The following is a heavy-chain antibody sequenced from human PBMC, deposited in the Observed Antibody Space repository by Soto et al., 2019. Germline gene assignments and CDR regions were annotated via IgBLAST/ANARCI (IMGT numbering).Heavy chain of an antibody. Sequence: SETLSLTCAVSGGSISSGGYSWSWIRQPPGKGLEWIGYIYHSGSTYYNPSLKSRVTISVDRSKNQFSLKLSSVTAADTAVYYCARASPPYCSSTSCPWDWFDPWGQGTLVTVS. D-gene: IGHD2-2*01. V-gene: IGHV4-30-2*01. CDR3: ARASPPYCSSTSCPWDWFDP. CDR1: GGSISSGGYS. J-gene: IGHJ5*02. CDR2: IYHSGST.